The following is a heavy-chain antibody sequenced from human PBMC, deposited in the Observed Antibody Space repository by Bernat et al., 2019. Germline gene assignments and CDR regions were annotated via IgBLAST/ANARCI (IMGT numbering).Heavy chain of an antibody. CDR1: GGSISISSYY. J-gene: IGHJ5*02. Sequence: QLQLQESGPGLVKPSETLSLTCTVSGGSISISSYYWGWVRQPPGKGLEWIGSVFYRVSTYYSPSLKSRATISVDTSKNQFSLKLSSGTAADTAVYYCARVRDYIWGSDRPRSAWFDPWGQGTMVTVSS. D-gene: IGHD3-16*02. CDR2: VFYRVST. CDR3: ARVRDYIWGSDRPRSAWFDP. V-gene: IGHV4-39*01.